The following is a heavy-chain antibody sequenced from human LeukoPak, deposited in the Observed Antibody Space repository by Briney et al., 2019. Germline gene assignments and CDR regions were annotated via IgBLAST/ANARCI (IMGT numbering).Heavy chain of an antibody. CDR3: ARHHGDEYCSGGSCYYYYYYMDV. Sequence: GESLKISCKGSGSRFTSYWIGWVRQMHGKGLEGMGIIYPGESDTRYSPSFQGQVAISAAKSISTAYLQWSSLKASDTAMYYCARHHGDEYCSGGSCYYYYYYMDVWGKGTTVTVSS. CDR2: IYPGESDT. J-gene: IGHJ6*03. D-gene: IGHD2-15*01. V-gene: IGHV5-51*01. CDR1: GSRFTSYW.